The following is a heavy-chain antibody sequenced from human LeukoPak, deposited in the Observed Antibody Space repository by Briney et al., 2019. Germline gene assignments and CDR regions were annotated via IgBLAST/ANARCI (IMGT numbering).Heavy chain of an antibody. CDR3: ARGCSGGSCYDY. V-gene: IGHV3-21*01. CDR1: GFTFSDYY. Sequence: GGSLRLSCAASGFTFSDYYMNWVRQAPGKGLEWVSSISTSSDYIYYADSVKGRFTISRDNAENPLFLQVNSLRAEDTAVYYCARGCSGGSCYDYWGQGTLVTVSS. J-gene: IGHJ4*02. CDR2: ISTSSDYI. D-gene: IGHD2-15*01.